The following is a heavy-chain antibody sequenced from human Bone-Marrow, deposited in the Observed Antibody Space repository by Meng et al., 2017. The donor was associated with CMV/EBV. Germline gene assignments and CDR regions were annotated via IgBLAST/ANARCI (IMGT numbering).Heavy chain of an antibody. Sequence: SVKVSYKASGYTFTGYYMHWVRQAPGQGLEWMGWISAYNGNTNYAQKLQGRVTMTTDTSTSTAYMELRSVRSDDTAVYYCASVALLYYYGMDVWGQGTTVTGSS. V-gene: IGHV1-18*04. CDR1: GYTFTGYY. D-gene: IGHD2-21*01. CDR2: ISAYNGNT. CDR3: ASVALLYYYGMDV. J-gene: IGHJ6*01.